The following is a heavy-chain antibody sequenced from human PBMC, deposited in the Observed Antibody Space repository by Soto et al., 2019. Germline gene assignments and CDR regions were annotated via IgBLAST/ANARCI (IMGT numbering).Heavy chain of an antibody. V-gene: IGHV1-18*01. Sequence: QVQLMQSGPEAKKPGASVKVSCKASGYTFTSDGINWVRQAPGQGLEWMRWISGDTGDTTYAQKFQGRVTITTDTSTSTAYMDMKSLISDDTAVYYCARGGEGFDVFDLWGQGTLVTVSS. CDR3: ARGGEGFDVFDL. CDR1: GYTFTSDG. CDR2: ISGDTGDT. D-gene: IGHD3-10*01. J-gene: IGHJ4*02.